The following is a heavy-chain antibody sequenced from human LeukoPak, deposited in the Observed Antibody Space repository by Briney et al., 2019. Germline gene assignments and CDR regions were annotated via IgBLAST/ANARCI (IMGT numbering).Heavy chain of an antibody. V-gene: IGHV3-21*01. CDR1: GFTFSSYS. J-gene: IGHJ5*02. Sequence: GGTLRLSCAASGFTFSSYSMNWVRQAPGKGLEWVSSISSSSSYKYYADSVKGRFTIPRDNAKNSLYLQMNGLRAEDTAVYYCARVYSYGNNWFDPWGQGTLVTVSS. CDR2: ISSSSSYK. D-gene: IGHD5-18*01. CDR3: ARVYSYGNNWFDP.